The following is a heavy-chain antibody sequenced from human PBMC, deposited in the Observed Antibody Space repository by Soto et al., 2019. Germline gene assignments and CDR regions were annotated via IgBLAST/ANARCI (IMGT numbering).Heavy chain of an antibody. V-gene: IGHV2-70*04. CDR3: ARSIVAAGNRWFDP. Sequence: SGPTLVNPTQTLTLTCTFSGFSLSTSGMRVGWIRQPPGKALEWLARIDWDDDKLYSTSLKTRLTISKDTSKNQVVLTMTNMDPVDTATYYCARSIVAAGNRWFDPWGQGTLVTVSS. CDR1: GFSLSTSGMR. CDR2: IDWDDDK. D-gene: IGHD6-13*01. J-gene: IGHJ5*02.